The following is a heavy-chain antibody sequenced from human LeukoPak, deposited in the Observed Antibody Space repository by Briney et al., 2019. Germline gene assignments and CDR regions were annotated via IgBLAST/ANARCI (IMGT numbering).Heavy chain of an antibody. J-gene: IGHJ6*03. CDR1: GYTFTSYD. CDR3: ARGSPSSNYYYYMDI. CDR2: MNPNSGNT. Sequence: GASVKVSCKASGYTFTSYDINWVRQATGQGLEWMGWMNPNSGNTGYAQKFQGRVTMTRNTSISTAYMELSSLRSEDTAVYSCARGSPSSNYYYYMDIWGKGTTVTVSS. V-gene: IGHV1-8*01.